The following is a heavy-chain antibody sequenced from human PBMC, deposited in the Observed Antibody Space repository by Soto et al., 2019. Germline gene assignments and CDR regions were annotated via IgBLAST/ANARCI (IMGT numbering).Heavy chain of an antibody. D-gene: IGHD1-20*01. CDR3: ASSQKGYNWNYFDH. J-gene: IGHJ4*02. V-gene: IGHV4-34*12. Sequence: SETLSLSCVVYGGSFSGYYWSWIRQPPGKGLEWIGQIIYTGFTSYNPSLESRVSVSVDTSKNQFSLKVSAVTAADTAVYYCASSQKGYNWNYFDHWGQGALVTVSS. CDR2: IIYTGFT. CDR1: GGSFSGYY.